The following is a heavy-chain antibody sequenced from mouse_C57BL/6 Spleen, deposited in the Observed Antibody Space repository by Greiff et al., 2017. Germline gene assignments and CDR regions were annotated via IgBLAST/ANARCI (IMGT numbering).Heavy chain of an antibody. CDR2: IYPGSGST. J-gene: IGHJ3*01. D-gene: IGHD2-3*01. Sequence: QVQLQQPGAELVKPGASVKMSCKASGYTFTSYWITWVKQRPGQGLEWIGDIYPGSGSTNYNEKFKSKATLTVDTSSSTAYMQLSSLTSEDSAVYYCAREEFYDGYYEWFAYWGQGTLVTVSA. CDR1: GYTFTSYW. V-gene: IGHV1-55*01. CDR3: AREEFYDGYYEWFAY.